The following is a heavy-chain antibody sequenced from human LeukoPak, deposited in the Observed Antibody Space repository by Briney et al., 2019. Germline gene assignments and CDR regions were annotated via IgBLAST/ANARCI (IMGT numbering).Heavy chain of an antibody. CDR2: VFYSGST. CDR1: GDSMNDYY. CDR3: ASGGLVSRYLDH. V-gene: IGHV4-59*12. D-gene: IGHD3-9*01. J-gene: IGHJ4*02. Sequence: SETLSLTCTVSGDSMNDYYWTWIRQPPGKGLEWIGEVFYSGSTNSNPSLKSRLTMSVDESKHEFSLKLTSVTAADTAVYYCASGGLVSRYLDHWGQGTLVTVSP.